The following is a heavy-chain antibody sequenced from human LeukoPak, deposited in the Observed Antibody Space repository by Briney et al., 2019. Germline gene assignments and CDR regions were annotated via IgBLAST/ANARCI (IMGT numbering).Heavy chain of an antibody. D-gene: IGHD4-17*01. CDR2: IIPIFGTA. Sequence: GASVKVSCKASGGTFSSYAISWVRQAPGQGFEWMGGIIPIFGTANYAQKFQGRVTITADESTSTAYMELSSLRSEDTAVYYCARDSQAMGDYPFDYWGQGTLVTVSS. CDR3: ARDSQAMGDYPFDY. CDR1: GGTFSSYA. J-gene: IGHJ4*02. V-gene: IGHV1-69*13.